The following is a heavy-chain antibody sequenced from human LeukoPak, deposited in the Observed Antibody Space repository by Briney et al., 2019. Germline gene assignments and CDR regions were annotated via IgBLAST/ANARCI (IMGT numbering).Heavy chain of an antibody. J-gene: IGHJ4*02. CDR3: ARVLSGSLDY. Sequence: PGGSLRLSCAASGFTFSSCGMHWVRQAPGQGLEWVSVIFNDGITYYADSVKGRFTISRDNSENTLFLHMDSLRAADTAVYFCARVLSGSLDYWGQGTLVTVSS. CDR1: GFTFSSCG. V-gene: IGHV3-53*01. D-gene: IGHD1-26*01. CDR2: IFNDGIT.